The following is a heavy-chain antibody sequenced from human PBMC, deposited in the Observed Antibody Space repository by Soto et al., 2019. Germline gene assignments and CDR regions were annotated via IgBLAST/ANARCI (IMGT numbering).Heavy chain of an antibody. D-gene: IGHD6-19*01. CDR3: ARVSRGKYYSIGWNQPPDKYYLDY. CDR1: GYTFTSYY. Sequence: WASVKVSCKASGYTFTSYYMHWVRQAPGQGLEWMGIINPSGGSTSYAQKFQGRVTMTRDTSTSTVYMELSSLRSEDTAVYYCARVSRGKYYSIGWNQPPDKYYLDYWGQGTLVTVSS. V-gene: IGHV1-46*01. J-gene: IGHJ4*02. CDR2: INPSGGST.